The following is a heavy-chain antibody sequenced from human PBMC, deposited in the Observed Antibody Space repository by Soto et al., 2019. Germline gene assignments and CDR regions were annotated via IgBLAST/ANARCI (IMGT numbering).Heavy chain of an antibody. Sequence: QVHLQESGPGLVKPSETLSLTCTISGGSIGDYHWSWIRQSPGKGLEWLGYVYYGGSTNYNPSLTSRVTVAVDTSKNQFSLKLNSVTAADTAVYYCARQGRFLDWSEGYMDVWGKGTRVIVSS. CDR3: ARQGRFLDWSEGYMDV. D-gene: IGHD3-3*01. J-gene: IGHJ6*03. CDR1: GGSIGDYH. V-gene: IGHV4-59*01. CDR2: VYYGGST.